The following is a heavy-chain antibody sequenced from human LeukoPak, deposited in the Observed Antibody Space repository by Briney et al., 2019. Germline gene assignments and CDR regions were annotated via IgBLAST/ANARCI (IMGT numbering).Heavy chain of an antibody. CDR3: ARAKYYYDSSGYYYIAFDI. J-gene: IGHJ3*02. CDR1: GGSISSYY. Sequence: SETLPLTCTVSGGSISSYYWSWIRQPAGKGLEWIGRIYTSGSTNYNPSLKSRVTMSVDTSKNQFSLKLSSVTAADTAVYYCARAKYYYDSSGYYYIAFDIWGQGTMVTVSS. CDR2: IYTSGST. D-gene: IGHD3-22*01. V-gene: IGHV4-4*07.